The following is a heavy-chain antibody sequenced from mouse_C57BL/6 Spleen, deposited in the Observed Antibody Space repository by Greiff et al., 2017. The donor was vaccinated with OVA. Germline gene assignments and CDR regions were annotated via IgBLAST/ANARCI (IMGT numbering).Heavy chain of an antibody. CDR2: IYPGDGDT. V-gene: IGHV1-80*01. D-gene: IGHD4-1*01. Sequence: VQLQQSGAELVKPGASVKISCKASGYAFSSYWMNWVKQRPGKGLEWIGQIYPGDGDTNYNGKFKGKATLTADKSSSTAYMQLSSLTSEDSAVYFCARSNWDERYFDVWGTGTTVTVSS. CDR3: ARSNWDERYFDV. CDR1: GYAFSSYW. J-gene: IGHJ1*03.